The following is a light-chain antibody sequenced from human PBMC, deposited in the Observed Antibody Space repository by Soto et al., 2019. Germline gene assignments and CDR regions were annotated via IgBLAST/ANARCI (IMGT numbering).Light chain of an antibody. Sequence: DIQLTQSPSSVSASVGDTINITCRAXQDXXXXLAWYQQKPGRAPKVLIYAASHLESGVPSRFSGSGSGTXXSLXXXSLXXXDXXXXXXXXXXXFPFTFGPGTKVDIK. J-gene: IGKJ3*01. CDR1: QDXXXX. V-gene: IGKV1D-12*01. CDR2: AAS. CDR3: XXXXXFPFT.